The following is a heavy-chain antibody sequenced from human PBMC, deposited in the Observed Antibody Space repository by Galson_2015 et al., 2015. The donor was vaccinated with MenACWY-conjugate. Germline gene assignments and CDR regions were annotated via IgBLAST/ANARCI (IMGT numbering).Heavy chain of an antibody. CDR2: ISSSGNTI. J-gene: IGHJ1*01. CDR3: ARGVYDSSGYCFP. CDR1: GFTFSSYE. D-gene: IGHD3-22*01. V-gene: IGHV3-48*03. Sequence: SLRLSCAASGFTFSSYEMNWVRQAPGKGLEWVSYISSSGNTIYYADSVKGRFTISRDNAKNSLYLQMNSLRAEDTAVYYCARGVYDSSGYCFPWGQGTLVTVSS.